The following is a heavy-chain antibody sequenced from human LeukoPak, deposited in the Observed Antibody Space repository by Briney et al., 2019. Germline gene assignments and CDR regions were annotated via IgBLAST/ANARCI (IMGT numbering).Heavy chain of an antibody. CDR2: INSDGSST. J-gene: IGHJ4*02. V-gene: IGHV3-74*01. Sequence: GGSLRLSCAASGFSFSSYWMHWVRQVPGKGLVWVSRINSDGSSTIYADSVKGRFTISRDNAKNTLYLQMNSLRAEDTAVHYCARGRGSGSSDYWGQGTLVTVSS. D-gene: IGHD3-10*01. CDR1: GFSFSSYW. CDR3: ARGRGSGSSDY.